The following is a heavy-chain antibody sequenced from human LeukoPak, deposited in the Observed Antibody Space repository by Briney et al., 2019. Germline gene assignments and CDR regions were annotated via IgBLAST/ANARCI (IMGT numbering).Heavy chain of an antibody. CDR3: ARRNYCSSTSCNARVSWFDP. Sequence: SSETLSLTCTVSGGSISSYYWSWIRQPPGKGLEWIVYIYTSGSTNYNPSLKSRVTISVDTSKNQFSLKLSSVTAADTAVYYCARRNYCSSTSCNARVSWFDPWGQGTLVTVSS. CDR2: IYTSGST. D-gene: IGHD2-2*01. J-gene: IGHJ5*02. V-gene: IGHV4-4*09. CDR1: GGSISSYY.